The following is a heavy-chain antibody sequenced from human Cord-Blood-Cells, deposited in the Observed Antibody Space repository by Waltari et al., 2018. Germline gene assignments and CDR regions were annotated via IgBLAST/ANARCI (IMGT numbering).Heavy chain of an antibody. CDR3: ARADSGYDSFDY. CDR1: GYTCTTYG. D-gene: IGHD5-12*01. J-gene: IGHJ4*02. Sequence: QVQLVQSGAEGKKPGASGKVSYKASGYTCTTYGIRWVRQAPGQGLEWMGWISAYNGNTNYAQKLQGRVTMTTDTSTSTAYMELRSLRSDDTAVYYCARADSGYDSFDYWGQGTLVTVSS. CDR2: ISAYNGNT. V-gene: IGHV1-18*01.